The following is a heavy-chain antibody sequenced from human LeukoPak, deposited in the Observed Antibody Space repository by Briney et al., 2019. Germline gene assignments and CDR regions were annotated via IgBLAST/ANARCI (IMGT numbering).Heavy chain of an antibody. Sequence: ASVKVPCKASGYTFTGHYMHWVRQAPGQGLEWMGWTNPNNGGTNNAQKFQGRVTMHRDTPISTPYMELTGLRSDDTAVYYCARGYALYSGRYIDFDYWGQGTLVTVSS. CDR3: ARGYALYSGRYIDFDY. CDR2: TNPNNGGT. D-gene: IGHD1-26*01. J-gene: IGHJ4*02. V-gene: IGHV1-2*02. CDR1: GYTFTGHY.